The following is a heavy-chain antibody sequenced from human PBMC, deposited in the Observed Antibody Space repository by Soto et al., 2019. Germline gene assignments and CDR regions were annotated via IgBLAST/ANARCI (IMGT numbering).Heavy chain of an antibody. CDR2: ISYDGSNK. Sequence: GGSLRLSCAASGFTFSSYGMHWVRQSPGKGLEWVAVISYDGSNKYYADSVKGRFTISRDNSKNTLYLQMNSLRAEDTAVYYCAKAWGPSHQKRHSYSYYGMDVWGQGTTVTV. D-gene: IGHD1-1*01. CDR3: AKAWGPSHQKRHSYSYYGMDV. V-gene: IGHV3-30*18. J-gene: IGHJ6*02. CDR1: GFTFSSYG.